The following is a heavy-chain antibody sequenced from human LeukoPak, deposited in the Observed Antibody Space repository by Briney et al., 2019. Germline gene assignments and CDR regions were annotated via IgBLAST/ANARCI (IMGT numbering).Heavy chain of an antibody. Sequence: PSETLSLTCTVSGGSISSSSYYWGWIRQPPGKGLEWIGSIYYSGSTYYNPSLKSRVTISVDTSKNQFSLKLSSVTAADTAVYYCARGPGGFWSGYYLDYWGQGTLVTVSS. D-gene: IGHD3-3*01. CDR3: ARGPGGFWSGYYLDY. CDR2: IYYSGST. V-gene: IGHV4-39*07. CDR1: GGSISSSSYY. J-gene: IGHJ4*02.